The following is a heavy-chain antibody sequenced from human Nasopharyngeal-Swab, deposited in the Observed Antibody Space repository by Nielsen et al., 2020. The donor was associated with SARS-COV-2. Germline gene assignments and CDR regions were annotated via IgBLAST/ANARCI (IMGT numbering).Heavy chain of an antibody. D-gene: IGHD6-25*01. CDR1: GGSVSDYH. V-gene: IGHV4-34*01. CDR3: AAHPADFDY. J-gene: IGHJ4*02. Sequence: ESLKISCAVYGGSVSDYHWSWIRQPPGKGLEWVGEMKPSGRTNYNPSLKSRVAISIDTSKNQFFLSLTSVTAADTALYYCAAHPADFDYWGQGTLVTVSS. CDR2: MKPSGRT.